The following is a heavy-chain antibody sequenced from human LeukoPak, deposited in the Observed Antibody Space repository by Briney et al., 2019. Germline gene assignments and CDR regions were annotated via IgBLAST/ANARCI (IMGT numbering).Heavy chain of an antibody. J-gene: IGHJ6*02. V-gene: IGHV3-74*01. Sequence: GGPLRLSCAASGFTFSSYWMHWVRQAPGKGLVWVSRINSDGSSTSYADSVKGRFTISRDNAKNTLYLQMNSLRAEDTAVYYCARDTLYSSSWYPLGYYYGMDVWGQGTTATVSS. CDR2: INSDGSST. CDR3: ARDTLYSSSWYPLGYYYGMDV. CDR1: GFTFSSYW. D-gene: IGHD6-13*01.